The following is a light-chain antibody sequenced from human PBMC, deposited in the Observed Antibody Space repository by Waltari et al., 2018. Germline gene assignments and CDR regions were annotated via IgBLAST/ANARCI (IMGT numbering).Light chain of an antibody. CDR3: NSQAGSSSWV. V-gene: IGLV2-14*03. J-gene: IGLJ3*02. Sequence: QSALTQPASVSGSPGQSITISCTGTSSDIGFYNYVSWYQQHPGKAPKRMIYDVSERPSGAPIRFSGSKSGKTASLTISGLQAEDEADYYVNSQAGSSSWVFGGGTKLTVL. CDR2: DVS. CDR1: SSDIGFYNY.